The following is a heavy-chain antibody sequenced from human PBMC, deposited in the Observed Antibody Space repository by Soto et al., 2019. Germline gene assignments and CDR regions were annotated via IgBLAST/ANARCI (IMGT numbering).Heavy chain of an antibody. V-gene: IGHV1-18*01. CDR3: ARTEGRSTRGDY. D-gene: IGHD2-8*01. Sequence: ASVKVSCKASGYSFTTYGVTWVRQAPGQGLEWMGWISTYNGDTRVAQQHQGRVTLTTDTSTNAAHMELRSLRSDDTAIYYCARTEGRSTRGDYWGQGTLVTVSS. J-gene: IGHJ4*02. CDR1: GYSFTTYG. CDR2: ISTYNGDT.